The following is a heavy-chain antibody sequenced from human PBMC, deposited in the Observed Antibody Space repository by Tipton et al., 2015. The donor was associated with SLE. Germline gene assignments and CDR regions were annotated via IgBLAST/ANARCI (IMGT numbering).Heavy chain of an antibody. CDR2: MYYSGST. CDR3: ARMSFDYDTSGYPFDV. V-gene: IGHV4-59*01. Sequence: TLSLTCTVSGDSISNFYWSWIRQPPGKTLEWIGYMYYSGSTNYNPSLESRVTISGDTSKNQISLRLSSVTAADTAIYYCARMSFDYDTSGYPFDVWGRGTLVTVSS. D-gene: IGHD3-22*01. J-gene: IGHJ2*01. CDR1: GDSISNFY.